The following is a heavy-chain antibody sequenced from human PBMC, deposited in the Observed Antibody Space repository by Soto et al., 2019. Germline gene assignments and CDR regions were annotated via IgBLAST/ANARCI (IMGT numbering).Heavy chain of an antibody. CDR1: GGTFNSYT. J-gene: IGHJ4*02. CDR2: VNPIVGMS. V-gene: IGHV1-69*02. D-gene: IGHD3-10*01. Sequence: QVQLVQSGAEVKKPGSSVKVSCTASGGTFNSYTLNWVRQAPGQRLEWVGRVNPIVGMSSSASKFQGRVTRDADKSTSKAYLGLTGLKSGDTAVYYCATSYGSGSTHFDSWGQGTLVTVSS. CDR3: ATSYGSGSTHFDS.